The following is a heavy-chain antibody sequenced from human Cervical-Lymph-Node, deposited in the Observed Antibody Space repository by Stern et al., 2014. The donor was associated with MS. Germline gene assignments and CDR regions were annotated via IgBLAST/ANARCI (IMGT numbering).Heavy chain of an antibody. CDR2: ISWDGSNT. Sequence: EVQLVESGGGVVQPGGSLRLSCAASGFPFDDYTMHWVRQPPGKGLEWVSAISWDGSNTFHADSVKGRFTISRDNSKNSLYLQMNSLRTADTALYYCAKDLLQTFYSYGMDVWGQGTTVTVSS. D-gene: IGHD3-16*01. V-gene: IGHV3-43*01. CDR1: GFPFDDYT. CDR3: AKDLLQTFYSYGMDV. J-gene: IGHJ6*02.